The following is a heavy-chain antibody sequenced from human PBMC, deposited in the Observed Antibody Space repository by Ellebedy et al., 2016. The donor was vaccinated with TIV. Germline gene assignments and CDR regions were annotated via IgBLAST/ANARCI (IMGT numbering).Heavy chain of an antibody. Sequence: GESLKISCATSGFRFSIHTMTWVRQSPGKGLEWIASIKSGTGYIDYADSVKGRFTISRDHANSSLSLQMSSLRGDDTAIYYCARGSYNSGVLGYWGQGTLVTVSS. CDR2: IKSGTGYI. J-gene: IGHJ4*02. V-gene: IGHV3-21*01. CDR1: GFRFSIHT. CDR3: ARGSYNSGVLGY. D-gene: IGHD1-26*01.